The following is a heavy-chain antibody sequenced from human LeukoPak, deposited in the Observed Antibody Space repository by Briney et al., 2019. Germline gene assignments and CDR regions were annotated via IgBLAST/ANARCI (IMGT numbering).Heavy chain of an antibody. CDR1: GFTFSSYA. CDR3: ARDAEMVRGVIWDHYYYGMDV. D-gene: IGHD3-10*01. V-gene: IGHV3-30*04. Sequence: PGGSLRLSCAASGFTFSSYAMHWVRQAPGKGLEWVAVISYDGSNKYYADSVKGRFTISRDNSKNTLYLQMNSLRAEDTAVYYCARDAEMVRGVIWDHYYYGMDVWGKGTTVTVSS. CDR2: ISYDGSNK. J-gene: IGHJ6*04.